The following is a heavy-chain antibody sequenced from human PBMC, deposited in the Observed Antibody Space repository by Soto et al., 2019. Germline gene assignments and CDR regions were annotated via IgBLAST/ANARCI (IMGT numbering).Heavy chain of an antibody. CDR3: AQGGSGYDVPGSEVNGFDI. D-gene: IGHD5-12*01. CDR1: GFTFSSYA. Sequence: QVQLVESGGGVVQPGRSLRLSCAASGFTFSSYAMHWVRQAPGKGLEWVALISYDGNNKFYADSVKGRFTISRDNSKKTLALQMNSLRVEDTAVYYCAQGGSGYDVPGSEVNGFDICGQGTMVSVSS. CDR2: ISYDGNNK. V-gene: IGHV3-30-3*01. J-gene: IGHJ3*02.